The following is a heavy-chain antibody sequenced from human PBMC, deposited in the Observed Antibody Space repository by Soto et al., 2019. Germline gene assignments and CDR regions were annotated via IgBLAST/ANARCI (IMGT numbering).Heavy chain of an antibody. CDR2: SNRDGSDT. Sequence: GGSLRLSCAASGITFGGYWTHWVRQAPGKGLEWVSRSNRDGSDTNYADSVKGRFTVSRDNAKNTLFLQMNGLRAEDTAVYFCAREYYGLLAGYYMALWGQGTLVTVSS. D-gene: IGHD3-9*01. CDR3: AREYYGLLAGYYMAL. V-gene: IGHV3-74*01. CDR1: GITFGGYW. J-gene: IGHJ4*02.